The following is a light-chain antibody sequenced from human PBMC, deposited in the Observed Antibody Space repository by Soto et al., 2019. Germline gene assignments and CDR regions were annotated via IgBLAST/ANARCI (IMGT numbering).Light chain of an antibody. CDR2: EVS. V-gene: IGLV2-14*01. CDR3: SSYSSSSPDV. J-gene: IGLJ1*01. CDR1: SSAVGGYNF. Sequence: QSVLTQPASVSGSRGQSTIISSTGTSSAVGGYNFVSWYQQHRGEAPKLIMYEVSNRTSGASYRFSGSKAGNTASLTISGLQAEDEADYYCSSYSSSSPDVFGTGTKVTVL.